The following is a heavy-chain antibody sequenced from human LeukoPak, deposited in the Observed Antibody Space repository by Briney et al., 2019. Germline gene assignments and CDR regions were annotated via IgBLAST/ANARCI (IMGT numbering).Heavy chain of an antibody. CDR2: ISSSGTTI. Sequence: GGSLRLSCAASGFTFSDYYMSWIRQAPGKGLEWVSYISSSGTTIYYADSVKGRFTISRDNAKNSLFLQMNSLRAEDTAVYYCARDQGYYDSSGFVDYWGQGTLVAVSS. CDR3: ARDQGYYDSSGFVDY. D-gene: IGHD3-22*01. J-gene: IGHJ4*02. V-gene: IGHV3-11*01. CDR1: GFTFSDYY.